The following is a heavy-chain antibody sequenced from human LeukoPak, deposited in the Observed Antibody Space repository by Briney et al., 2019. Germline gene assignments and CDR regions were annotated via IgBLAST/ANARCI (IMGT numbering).Heavy chain of an antibody. CDR3: ARPRQAGRDQLEN. D-gene: IGHD6-13*01. CDR1: GYTFTGYY. V-gene: IGHV1-2*02. Sequence: ASVKVSCKASGYTFTGYYMHWVRQAPGQGLGWMGWINPNSGGTNYAQKFQGRVTMTRDTSISTAYMELSRLRSDDTAVYYCARPRQAGRDQLENWGQGTLATVSS. CDR2: INPNSGGT. J-gene: IGHJ4*02.